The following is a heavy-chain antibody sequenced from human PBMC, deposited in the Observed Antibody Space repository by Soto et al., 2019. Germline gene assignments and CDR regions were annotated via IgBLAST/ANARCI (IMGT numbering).Heavy chain of an antibody. J-gene: IGHJ6*03. Sequence: GGSLRLSCAASGFTFSSYWMHWVRQAPGKGLVWVSRINSDGSSTSYADSVKGRFTISRDNAKNTLYLQMNSLRAEDTAVYYCARVPIPDLLGNYYYMDVWGKGTTVTVSS. V-gene: IGHV3-74*01. CDR3: ARVPIPDLLGNYYYMDV. CDR2: INSDGSST. CDR1: GFTFSSYW.